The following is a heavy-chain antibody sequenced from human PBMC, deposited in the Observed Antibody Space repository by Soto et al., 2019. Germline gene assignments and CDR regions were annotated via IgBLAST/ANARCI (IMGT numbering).Heavy chain of an antibody. D-gene: IGHD5-12*01. CDR2: VYYRGSS. CDR3: ASASGYDLSIDY. Sequence: QVQLQESGPGLVKPSETLSLTCTVFGGSISRYYWSWIRQPPGKGLEWIGYVYYRGSSNYNPSLKSRVTISVDTSKNQFSLKLSSVTAADTALYYCASASGYDLSIDYWGQGTLVTVSS. J-gene: IGHJ4*02. CDR1: GGSISRYY. V-gene: IGHV4-59*08.